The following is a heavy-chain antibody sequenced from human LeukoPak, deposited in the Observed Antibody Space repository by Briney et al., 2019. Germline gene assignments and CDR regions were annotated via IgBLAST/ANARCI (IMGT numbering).Heavy chain of an antibody. CDR1: GFTFSSYG. D-gene: IGHD2-21*02. CDR3: AKDPRHCSGGYCWDYYYFMDV. CDR2: TWYDGSDK. Sequence: PGGSLRLSCAASGFTFSSYGMYWVRHAPGKGLEWVAVTWYDGSDKYYADSVKGRFTISRDNSKNTLYLQMNSLRVEDTAEYYCAKDPRHCSGGYCWDYYYFMDVWGRGTTVTVSS. V-gene: IGHV3-33*06. J-gene: IGHJ6*03.